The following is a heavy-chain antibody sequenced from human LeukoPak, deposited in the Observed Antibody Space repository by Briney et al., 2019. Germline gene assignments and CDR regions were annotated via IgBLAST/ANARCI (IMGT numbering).Heavy chain of an antibody. CDR3: ARVEITVIPLGFDC. J-gene: IGHJ4*02. CDR2: ISPYSGGT. Sequence: ASVKVSCKTSGYTFTGYYIHWVRQAPGQGLEWMGRISPYSGGTKYTQKFQGRVTMTRDTSISTAYMELSSLRSDDTAVYYFARVEITVIPLGFDCWGQGTLVTVSS. CDR1: GYTFTGYY. D-gene: IGHD4-17*01. V-gene: IGHV1-2*06.